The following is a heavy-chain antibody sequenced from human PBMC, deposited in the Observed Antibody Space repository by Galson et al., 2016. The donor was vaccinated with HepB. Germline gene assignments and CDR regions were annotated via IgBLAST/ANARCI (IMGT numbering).Heavy chain of an antibody. V-gene: IGHV3-23*01. CDR1: GFTFTMYT. Sequence: SLRLSCAASGFTFTMYTMNWVRQAPGKGLEWVSAITSTGGSTYYADSVKGRLSISRDHSKNTLYLQMKSLRAEDTAIYHCVNPVPSDSNILNGYLFHWGQGTLVTVSS. D-gene: IGHD3-9*01. CDR2: ITSTGGST. J-gene: IGHJ4*02. CDR3: VNPVPSDSNILNGYLFH.